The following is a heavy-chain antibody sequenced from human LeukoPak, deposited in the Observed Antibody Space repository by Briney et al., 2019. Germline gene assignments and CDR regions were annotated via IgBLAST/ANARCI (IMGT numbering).Heavy chain of an antibody. V-gene: IGHV3-23*01. D-gene: IGHD2-21*02. CDR3: APSIVVVTASDAFDI. CDR2: ISGSGGST. CDR1: GFTFSSYA. Sequence: GGSLRLSCAASGFTFSSYAMSWVRQAPGKGLEWVSAISGSGGSTYYADSVKGRFTISRDNSKNTLYLQMNSLRAEDTAVYYCAPSIVVVTASDAFDIWGQGTMVTVSS. J-gene: IGHJ3*02.